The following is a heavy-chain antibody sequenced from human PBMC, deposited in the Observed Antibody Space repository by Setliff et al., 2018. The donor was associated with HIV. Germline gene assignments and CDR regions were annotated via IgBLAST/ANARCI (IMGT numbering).Heavy chain of an antibody. CDR2: IHTSGST. D-gene: IGHD3-10*01. J-gene: IGHJ4*02. CDR3: ARVGYHGSGGYSFDY. V-gene: IGHV4-61*09. CDR1: GYSISSGYY. Sequence: KTSETLSLTCAVSGYSISSGYYWGWIRQPAGKGLEWIGHIHTSGSTKYNPSLKSRVTISADTSKNQFSLNLSSVTAAETAVYYCARVGYHGSGGYSFDYWGQGTLVTVSS.